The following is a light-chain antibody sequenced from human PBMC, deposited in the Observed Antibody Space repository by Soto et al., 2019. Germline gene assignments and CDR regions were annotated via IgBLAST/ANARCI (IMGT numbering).Light chain of an antibody. Sequence: DIQMTQSPSTLSASIGDRVIITCRASQSISNWLAWYQQKPGKAPKVLISRASTLESGVPSRFSGSGSGTEFTLTISSLQPDDFATYYCQQYNRYPLAFGPGTKVEIK. J-gene: IGKJ3*01. CDR2: RAS. CDR3: QQYNRYPLA. V-gene: IGKV1-5*03. CDR1: QSISNW.